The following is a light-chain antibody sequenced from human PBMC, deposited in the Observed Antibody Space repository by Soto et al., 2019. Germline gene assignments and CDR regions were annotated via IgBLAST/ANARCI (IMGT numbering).Light chain of an antibody. CDR1: SSDVGLYNY. Sequence: QSALTQPPSASGSPGQSVTISCTGTSSDVGLYNYVSWYQQYPGKAPKLMFYEVSKRPSGVPDRFSASKSGNTASLTVSGLQAADEADYYCSSYAGSNNVVVFGGGTKVTVL. J-gene: IGLJ2*01. CDR2: EVS. V-gene: IGLV2-8*01. CDR3: SSYAGSNNVVV.